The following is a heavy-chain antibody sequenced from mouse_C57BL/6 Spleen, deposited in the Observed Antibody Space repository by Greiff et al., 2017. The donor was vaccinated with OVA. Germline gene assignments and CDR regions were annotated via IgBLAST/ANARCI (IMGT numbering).Heavy chain of an antibody. J-gene: IGHJ2*01. V-gene: IGHV1-81*01. D-gene: IGHD1-1*01. CDR3: AREDYYGSRGNYFDY. Sequence: QVQLQQSGAELARPGASVKLSCKASGYTFTSYGISWVKQRTGQGLEWIGELYPRSGNTYYNEKFKGKATLTADKSSSTAYMELRSLTSEDAAVYFCAREDYYGSRGNYFDYWGQGTTLTVSS. CDR1: GYTFTSYG. CDR2: LYPRSGNT.